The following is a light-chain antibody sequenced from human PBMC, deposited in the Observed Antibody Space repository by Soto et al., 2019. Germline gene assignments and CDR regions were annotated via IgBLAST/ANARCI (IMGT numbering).Light chain of an antibody. J-gene: IGLJ1*01. V-gene: IGLV2-14*02. CDR1: SSDVGTYNL. CDR3: SSYTSSSTYV. Sequence: QSVLTQPASVSGSPGQSITISCTGTSSDVGTYNLVSWYQQHPGKAPKLMLYEGSKRPSGVSNRFSGSKSGNTASLTISGLQAEDEADYYCSSYTSSSTYVFGTGTKVTVL. CDR2: EGS.